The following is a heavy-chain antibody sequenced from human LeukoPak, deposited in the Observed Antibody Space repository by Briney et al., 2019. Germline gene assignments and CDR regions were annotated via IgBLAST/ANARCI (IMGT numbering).Heavy chain of an antibody. V-gene: IGHV1-8*01. J-gene: IGHJ5*02. D-gene: IGHD6-25*01. CDR3: ARGRPRAAASWWFDP. CDR2: MNPNSGNT. CDR1: GYTFTSYD. Sequence: GASVKVSCKASGYTFTSYDINWVRQATGQGLEWMGWMNPNSGNTGYAQKFQGRVNMTRNTSIRTAYMELSSLRSEDTALYYCARGRPRAAASWWFDPWGQGTLVTVSS.